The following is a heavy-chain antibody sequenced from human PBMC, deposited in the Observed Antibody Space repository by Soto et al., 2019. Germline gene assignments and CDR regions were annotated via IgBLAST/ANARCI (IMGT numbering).Heavy chain of an antibody. Sequence: PGESLKISCKGSGYSFAGYWLTCVRQTPGKGLEWMGRIDPSDSQTYYSPSFRGHVTISVTKSITTVFLQWSSLRASDTAMYYCARQIYDSDTGPNFQYYFDSWGQGTPVTVSS. CDR3: ARQIYDSDTGPNFQYYFDS. CDR1: GYSFAGYW. D-gene: IGHD3-22*01. CDR2: IDPSDSQT. J-gene: IGHJ4*02. V-gene: IGHV5-10-1*01.